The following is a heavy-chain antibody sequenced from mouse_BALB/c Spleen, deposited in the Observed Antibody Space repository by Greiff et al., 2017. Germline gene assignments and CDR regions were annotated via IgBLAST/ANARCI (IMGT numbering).Heavy chain of an antibody. V-gene: IGHV1S56*01. CDR2: IYPGNVNT. Sequence: QVQLQQSGPELVKPGASVRISCKASGYTFTSYYIHWVKQRPGQGLEWIGWIYPGNVNTKYNEKFKGKATLTADKSSSTAYMQLSSLTSEDSAVYFCARPGYGSSYDAMDYWGQGTSVTVSS. CDR1: GYTFTSYY. D-gene: IGHD1-1*01. CDR3: ARPGYGSSYDAMDY. J-gene: IGHJ4*01.